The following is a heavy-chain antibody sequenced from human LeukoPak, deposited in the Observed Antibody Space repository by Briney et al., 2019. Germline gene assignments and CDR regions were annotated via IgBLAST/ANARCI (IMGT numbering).Heavy chain of an antibody. J-gene: IGHJ4*02. V-gene: IGHV4-59*06. CDR2: IYYTGST. Sequence: SETLSLTCNVSGGSISRYYWNWIRQPPGKGLEWIGYIYYTGSTYYNPSLKSRVIISVDTSKNQFSLNLSSMTAADTAVYYCAKGTGGYSGYDPFDCWGPGALVTVSS. CDR1: GGSISRYY. D-gene: IGHD5-12*01. CDR3: AKGTGGYSGYDPFDC.